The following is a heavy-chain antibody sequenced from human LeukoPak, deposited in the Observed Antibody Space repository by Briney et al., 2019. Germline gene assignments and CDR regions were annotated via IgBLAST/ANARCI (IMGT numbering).Heavy chain of an antibody. CDR2: IRYDGSNK. CDR1: GFTFSSYG. CDR3: ARGIFDRSGAEYFQN. Sequence: GGSLRLSCAASGFTFSSYGMHWVRQAPGKGLEWVAFIRYDGSNKYYADSVKGRFTISRENAKNSLYLQMNSLRAGDTAVYYCARGIFDRSGAEYFQNWGRGTLVTVSS. J-gene: IGHJ1*01. D-gene: IGHD3-22*01. V-gene: IGHV3-30*02.